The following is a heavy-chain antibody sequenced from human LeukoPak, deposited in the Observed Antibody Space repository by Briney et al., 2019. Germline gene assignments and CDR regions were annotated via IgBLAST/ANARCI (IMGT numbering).Heavy chain of an antibody. J-gene: IGHJ4*02. V-gene: IGHV4-59*01. CDR1: GGSISSYY. CDR3: AREHRFHSIDY. D-gene: IGHD2-21*01. Sequence: NPSETLSLTCTVSGGSISSYYWSWIRQPPGKGLEWIGYIYYSGSTNYNPSLKSRVTISVDTSKNQFSLKLSSVTAADTAVYYCAREHRFHSIDYWGQGTLVTVSS. CDR2: IYYSGST.